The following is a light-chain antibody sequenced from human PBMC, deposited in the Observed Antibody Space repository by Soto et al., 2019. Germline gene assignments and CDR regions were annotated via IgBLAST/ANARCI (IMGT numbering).Light chain of an antibody. CDR2: KVS. V-gene: IGKV2-30*01. CDR3: T. Sequence: DVVMTQSPLSLPVTLGQPASISCRSSQSLVYSDGNTYLNWFQQRPGQSPRRLIYKVSNRDSGVPDRFSGSGSGTDFTLKISRVEAEDVGVYPGTFGQGTKVEIK. CDR1: QSLVYSDGNTY. J-gene: IGKJ1*01.